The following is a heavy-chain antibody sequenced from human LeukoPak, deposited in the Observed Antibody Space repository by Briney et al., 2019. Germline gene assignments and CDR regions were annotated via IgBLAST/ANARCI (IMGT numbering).Heavy chain of an antibody. CDR2: INHSGST. V-gene: IGHV4-34*01. J-gene: IGHJ6*03. Sequence: SETLSLTCAVYGGSFSGYYWSWIRQPPGKGLEWIGEINHSGSTNYNPSLKSRVTISVDTSKNQFSLKLSSVTAADTAVYYCARLGYDFWGGYPNYYYYYYMDVWGKGTTVTVSS. D-gene: IGHD3-3*01. CDR1: GGSFSGYY. CDR3: ARLGYDFWGGYPNYYYYYYMDV.